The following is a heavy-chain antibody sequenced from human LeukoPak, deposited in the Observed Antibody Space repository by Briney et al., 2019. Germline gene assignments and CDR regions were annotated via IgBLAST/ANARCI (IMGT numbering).Heavy chain of an antibody. CDR3: ARDLRGPHDI. D-gene: IGHD3-10*01. Sequence: GGSLRLSCAASGFTLRNSGMHGVRQVPGKGLVWVSRVAPDGNTDYAASVKGRFTISRDNAKNTMYLEMNSLRVEDTAVYRCARDLRGPHDIWGQGTLVTVSS. J-gene: IGHJ4*02. CDR2: VAPDGNT. CDR1: GFTLRNSG. V-gene: IGHV3-74*01.